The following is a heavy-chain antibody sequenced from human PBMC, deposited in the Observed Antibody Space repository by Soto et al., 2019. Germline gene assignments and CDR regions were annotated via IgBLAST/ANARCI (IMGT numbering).Heavy chain of an antibody. CDR2: IYHSGTA. Sequence: QVQLQESGPGLVQPSETLSLTCTVSDGSISTYFWTWIRQPPGKGLEWSGHIYHSGTADYNPSLKSRVDVSVDPSKNQFSLNLTSVTAADTATYYCARGKYCSGGSCERFDPWGQGALVTVSS. CDR3: ARGKYCSGGSCERFDP. V-gene: IGHV4-59*01. J-gene: IGHJ5*02. D-gene: IGHD2-15*01. CDR1: DGSISTYF.